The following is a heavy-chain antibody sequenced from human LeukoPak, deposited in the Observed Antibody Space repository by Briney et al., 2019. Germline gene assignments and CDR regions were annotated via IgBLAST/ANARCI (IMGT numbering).Heavy chain of an antibody. V-gene: IGHV4-34*01. CDR1: GGSFSGYY. Sequence: PSETLSLTCAVYGGSFSGYYWSWIRQPPGKGLEWLGEINHSGSTNYNPSLKSRVTISVDTSKNQFSLKLSSVTAADTAVYYCARVVGSKYYYGSGSYLDYWGQGTLVTVSS. D-gene: IGHD3-10*01. CDR2: INHSGST. J-gene: IGHJ4*02. CDR3: ARVVGSKYYYGSGSYLDY.